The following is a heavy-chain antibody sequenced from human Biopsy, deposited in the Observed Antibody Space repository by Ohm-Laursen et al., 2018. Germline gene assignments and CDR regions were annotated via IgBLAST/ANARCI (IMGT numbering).Heavy chain of an antibody. CDR3: ATKLTGYFHH. CDR2: NIPILGTG. Sequence: SVKVSCKASGYTFTSYYMHWVRQAPGQGLEWLGGNIPILGTGNYAQKFQDRVTVAADTSTSTATMELRSLRSDDTAVYYCATKLTGYFHHWGQGTLVIVSS. V-gene: IGHV1-69*06. J-gene: IGHJ1*01. D-gene: IGHD3-9*01. CDR1: GYTFTSYY.